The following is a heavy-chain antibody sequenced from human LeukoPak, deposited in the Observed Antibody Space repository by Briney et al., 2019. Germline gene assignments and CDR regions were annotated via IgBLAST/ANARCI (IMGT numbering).Heavy chain of an antibody. D-gene: IGHD3-9*01. CDR3: AGSDTTGYLPREWDYWYFDL. CDR1: GFTFSDPY. V-gene: IGHV3-11*04. Sequence: GGSLRLSCEASGFTFSDPYMSWIRQAPGKGLECLSYISGSGTDINYADSVRGRFTISRDNAKNLLYLQMNDLRVEDTAVYYCAGSDTTGYLPREWDYWYFDLWGRGTLVTVSS. J-gene: IGHJ2*01. CDR2: ISGSGTDI.